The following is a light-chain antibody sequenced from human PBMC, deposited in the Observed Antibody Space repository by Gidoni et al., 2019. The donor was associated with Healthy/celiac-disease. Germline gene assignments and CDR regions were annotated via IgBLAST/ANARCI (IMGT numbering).Light chain of an antibody. J-gene: IGKJ2*01. CDR3: QQYGSSPYT. Sequence: EIVFTQSPGTLSLSPGERATLSCRASQSVSSSYLAWYQQKPGQAPRLLIYGASSRATGIPDRFSGSGSGTDCTLNISRLDPEDFAVYYCQQYGSSPYTFGQGTKLEIK. V-gene: IGKV3-20*01. CDR1: QSVSSSY. CDR2: GAS.